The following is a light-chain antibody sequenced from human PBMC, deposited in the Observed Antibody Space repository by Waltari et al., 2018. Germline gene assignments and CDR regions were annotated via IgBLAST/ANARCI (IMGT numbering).Light chain of an antibody. CDR2: EGS. CDR1: SSDVGSYNL. Sequence: QSALTQPASVSGSPGPSITISCTGTSSDVGSYNLVSWYQQHPGKAPKLVIYEGSKRPAGGANRCAGSKSGNTASLTISGLQAEDEADYYCCSYAGSSVVVFGGGTKLTVL. CDR3: CSYAGSSVVV. J-gene: IGLJ2*01. V-gene: IGLV2-23*01.